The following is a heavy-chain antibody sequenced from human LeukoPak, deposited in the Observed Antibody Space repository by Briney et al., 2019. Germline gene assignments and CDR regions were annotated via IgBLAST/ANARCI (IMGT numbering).Heavy chain of an antibody. Sequence: SVKVFWKASGGTFSSYAISWVRQAPGQGLEWMGGIIPIFGTANYAQKFQGRVTIPADESTSTAYMELSSLRSEDTAVYYCARDRIAQLWSKRDAFDIWGQGTLVTVSS. CDR2: IIPIFGTA. V-gene: IGHV1-69*13. D-gene: IGHD5-18*01. CDR1: GGTFSSYA. CDR3: ARDRIAQLWSKRDAFDI. J-gene: IGHJ3*02.